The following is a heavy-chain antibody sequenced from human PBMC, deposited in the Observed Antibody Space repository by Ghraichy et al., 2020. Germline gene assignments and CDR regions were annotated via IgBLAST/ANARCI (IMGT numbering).Heavy chain of an antibody. J-gene: IGHJ5*02. CDR1: GYTFTSYD. CDR3: ASWASEDIVVVPAAMES. CDR2: MNPNSGNT. D-gene: IGHD2-2*01. V-gene: IGHV1-8*01. Sequence: ASVKVSCKASGYTFTSYDINWVRQATGQGLEWMGWMNPNSGNTGYAQKFQGRVTMTRNTSISTAYMELSSLRSEDTAVYYCASWASEDIVVVPAAMESWGQGTLVTVSS.